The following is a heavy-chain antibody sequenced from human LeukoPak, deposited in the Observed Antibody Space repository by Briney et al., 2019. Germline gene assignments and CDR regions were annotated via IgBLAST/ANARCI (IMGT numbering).Heavy chain of an antibody. D-gene: IGHD6-19*01. CDR3: ARHSSSGWSLPFDY. J-gene: IGHJ4*02. V-gene: IGHV4-39*07. Sequence: PSETLSLTCTVSGGSISSSSYYWGWIRQPPGKGLEWIGSIDYSGSTYYNPSLQSRVTISVDTSKNQFSLKLNSVTAADTAVYYCARHSSSGWSLPFDYWGQGTLVTVSS. CDR2: IDYSGST. CDR1: GGSISSSSYY.